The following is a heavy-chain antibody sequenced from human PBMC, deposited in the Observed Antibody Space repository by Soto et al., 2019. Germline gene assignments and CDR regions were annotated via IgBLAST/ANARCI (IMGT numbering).Heavy chain of an antibody. Sequence: SRRRSGSGAGVNLRRCWMSWVRQAPGKEVEWVASIKEDGSEKHYEEPVKGRFTISRDNGKNSLYLQMNSRRVEDPAVYYCAREAYWGQATLVTSSA. CDR1: GVNLRRCW. V-gene: IGHV3-7*01. CDR3: AREAY. CDR2: IKEDGSEK. J-gene: IGHJ4*02.